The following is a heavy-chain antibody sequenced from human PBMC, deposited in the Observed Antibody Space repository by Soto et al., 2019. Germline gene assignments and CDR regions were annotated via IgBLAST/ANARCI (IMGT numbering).Heavy chain of an antibody. CDR3: ARGQSPRPVPDYYYDSSGYWAFRF. Sequence: PGGSLRLSCAASGFTFSSYAMHWVRQAPGKGLEWVAVISYDGSNKYYADSVRGRFTISRDNSKNTLYLQMNSLRAEDTAVYYCARGQSPRPVPDYYYDSSGYWAFRFWGQGTMVTVSS. CDR2: ISYDGSNK. J-gene: IGHJ3*01. D-gene: IGHD3-22*01. V-gene: IGHV3-30-3*01. CDR1: GFTFSSYA.